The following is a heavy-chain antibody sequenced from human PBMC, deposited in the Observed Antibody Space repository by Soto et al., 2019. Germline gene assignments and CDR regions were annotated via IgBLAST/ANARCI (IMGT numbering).Heavy chain of an antibody. D-gene: IGHD3-3*01. CDR2: IYYSGST. CDR3: ADHHYDFWSGYYNWFDP. Sequence: SETLSLTCTVSGGCISSSSYYWGWIRQPPGKGLEWIGSIYYSGSTYYNPSLKSRVTISVDTSKNQFSLKLSSVTAADTAVYYCADHHYDFWSGYYNWFDPWGQGTLVTVSS. V-gene: IGHV4-39*01. CDR1: GGCISSSSYY. J-gene: IGHJ5*02.